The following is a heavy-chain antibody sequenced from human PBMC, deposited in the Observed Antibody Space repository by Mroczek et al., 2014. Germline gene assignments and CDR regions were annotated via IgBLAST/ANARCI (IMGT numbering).Heavy chain of an antibody. D-gene: IGHD5-24*01. J-gene: IGHJ4*02. Sequence: QVQLQESGPGLVKPSETLSLTCTVSGGSISSSSYYWGWIRQPPGKGLEWIGYIYYSGSTNYNPSLKSRVTISVDTSKNQFSLKLSSVTAADTAVYYCARAPMREMATIAFDYWGQGTLVTVSS. V-gene: IGHV4-61*01. CDR3: ARAPMREMATIAFDY. CDR2: IYYSGST. CDR1: GGSISSSSYY.